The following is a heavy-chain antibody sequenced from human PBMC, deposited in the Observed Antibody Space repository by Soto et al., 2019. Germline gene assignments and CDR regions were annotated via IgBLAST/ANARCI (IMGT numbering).Heavy chain of an antibody. V-gene: IGHV3-30*18. D-gene: IGHD3-10*01. CDR2: ISYDGSNK. CDR1: GFTFSSYG. CDR3: AEDRSYGSGPFDY. Sequence: GGSLRLSCAASGFTFSSYGMHWVRQAPGKGLEWVAVISYDGSNKYYADSVKGRFTISRDNSKNTLYLQMNSLRAEDTAVYYCAEDRSYGSGPFDYWGQGTLVTVSS. J-gene: IGHJ4*02.